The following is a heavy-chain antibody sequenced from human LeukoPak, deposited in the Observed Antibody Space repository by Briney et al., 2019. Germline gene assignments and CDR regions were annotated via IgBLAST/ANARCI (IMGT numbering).Heavy chain of an antibody. J-gene: IGHJ4*02. D-gene: IGHD6-19*01. Sequence: PSGTLSLTCAVSGGSISSSNWWSWVRQPPGKGLEWIGEIYHSGSTNYNPSLKSRVTISVDKSKNQFSLKLSSVTAADTAVYYCARTEYSSGWYALLDYWGQGTLVTVSS. CDR3: ARTEYSSGWYALLDY. V-gene: IGHV4-4*02. CDR1: GGSISSSNW. CDR2: IYHSGST.